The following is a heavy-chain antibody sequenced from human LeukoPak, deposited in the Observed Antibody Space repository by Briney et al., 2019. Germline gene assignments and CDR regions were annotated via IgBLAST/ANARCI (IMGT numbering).Heavy chain of an antibody. D-gene: IGHD2-21*01. Sequence: GGSLRLSCAASGFTFSSYGMHWVRQAPGKGLEWVAVISYDGSNKYYADPVKGRFTISRDNSKNTLYLQMNSLRAEDTAVYYCAKGTVVYCDYWGQGTLVTVSS. J-gene: IGHJ4*02. V-gene: IGHV3-30*18. CDR3: AKGTVVYCDY. CDR2: ISYDGSNK. CDR1: GFTFSSYG.